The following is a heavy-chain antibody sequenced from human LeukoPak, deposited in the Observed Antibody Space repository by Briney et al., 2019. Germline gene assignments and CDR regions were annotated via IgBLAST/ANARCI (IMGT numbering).Heavy chain of an antibody. Sequence: GGSLRLSCAASGFTFSSYAMSWVRQAPGKGLDWVSAISGSGGSTYYADSVKGRFTISRDNSKNTLYLQMNSLRAEDTAVYYCAKGDTAMVGTFDIWGQGTMVTVSS. CDR2: ISGSGGST. CDR3: AKGDTAMVGTFDI. J-gene: IGHJ3*02. CDR1: GFTFSSYA. D-gene: IGHD5-18*01. V-gene: IGHV3-23*01.